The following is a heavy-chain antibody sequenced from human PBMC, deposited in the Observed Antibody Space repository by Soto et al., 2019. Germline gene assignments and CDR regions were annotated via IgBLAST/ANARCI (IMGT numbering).Heavy chain of an antibody. CDR2: IYYGGST. CDR1: GDSISTDY. J-gene: IGHJ4*02. D-gene: IGHD7-27*01. Sequence: QVHLQESGPGLVRPSETLSLTCTVSGDSISTDYWSWIRQSPGKGLEWIGFIYYGGSTNYNPSLKSRVTISVDTPKNQFSLKLSSVTAADTGVYYCAKNWNWGSLVHWGQGTLVTVSS. V-gene: IGHV4-59*08. CDR3: AKNWNWGSLVH.